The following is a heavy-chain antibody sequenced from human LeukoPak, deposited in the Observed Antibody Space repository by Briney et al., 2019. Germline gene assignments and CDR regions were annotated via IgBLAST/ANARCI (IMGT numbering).Heavy chain of an antibody. CDR3: ARHYGSAWFAH. CDR2: FNPRDSST. J-gene: IGHJ5*02. Sequence: RESLTISCKTSGYIFTNYWLAWVRQMPGKGLEWVGIFNPRDSSTRYSPSIQGQVTFSADNSISTAYLQWSSLRASDTAIYYCARHYGSAWFAHWGQGTQVTVSS. CDR1: GYIFTNYW. V-gene: IGHV5-51*01. D-gene: IGHD6-25*01.